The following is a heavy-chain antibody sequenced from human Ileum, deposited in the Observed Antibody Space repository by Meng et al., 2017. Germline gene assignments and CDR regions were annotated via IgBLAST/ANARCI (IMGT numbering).Heavy chain of an antibody. CDR3: ARGDSSNRGFDY. CDR1: GYTFTSSG. CDR2: ISPYNGNT. D-gene: IGHD6-19*01. J-gene: IGHJ4*02. Sequence: LVQSGAEVKTPGASGKVSCKASGYTFTSSGLSWVRQAPGQGLEWMGWISPYNGNTNYAQKVQGRLTVTTDTSTSTAYMELRSLRSADTAVYYCARGDSSNRGFDYWGQGTLVTVSS. V-gene: IGHV1-18*01.